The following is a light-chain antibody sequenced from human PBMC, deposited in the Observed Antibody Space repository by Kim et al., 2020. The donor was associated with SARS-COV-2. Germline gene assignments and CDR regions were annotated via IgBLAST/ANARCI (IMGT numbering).Light chain of an antibody. CDR3: QQYHKWPPWT. CDR1: QSVGRF. V-gene: IGKV3-15*01. J-gene: IGKJ1*01. Sequence: AFPGETAPLSCRASQSVGRFLAWYQQRPGQALRLLIYGVSTRASGVPARFSGSESGTEFALTISSLQPEDFAIYYCQQYHKWPPWTFGQGTRVEI. CDR2: GVS.